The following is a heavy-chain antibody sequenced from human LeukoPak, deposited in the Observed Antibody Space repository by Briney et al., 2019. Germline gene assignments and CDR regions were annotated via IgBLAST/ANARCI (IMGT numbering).Heavy chain of an antibody. Sequence: HPGGSLRLSCAASGFPFSSYGMRWVRQAPGKGLEWDSAISGGGDFTYYTDSVKGRFSISRDNFKNTVYLQMNSLRAEDTAVYYCAKVAGYFENWGQGTLVTVSS. CDR1: GFPFSSYG. V-gene: IGHV3-23*01. CDR2: ISGGGDFT. CDR3: AKVAGYFEN. J-gene: IGHJ4*02.